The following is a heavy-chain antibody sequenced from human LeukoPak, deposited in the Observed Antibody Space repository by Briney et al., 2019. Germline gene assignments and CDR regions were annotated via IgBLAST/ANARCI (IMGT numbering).Heavy chain of an antibody. CDR1: GFTFSSYS. Sequence: GGSLRLSCAASGFTFSSYSMNWVRQAPGKGLEWVSSISSSSSYIYYADSVKGRFTISRDNAKNSLYLQMNSLRAEDTALYYCAKGGADDWGETWGQGTLVTVSS. V-gene: IGHV3-21*04. CDR3: AKGGADDWGET. CDR2: ISSSSSYI. J-gene: IGHJ5*02. D-gene: IGHD7-27*01.